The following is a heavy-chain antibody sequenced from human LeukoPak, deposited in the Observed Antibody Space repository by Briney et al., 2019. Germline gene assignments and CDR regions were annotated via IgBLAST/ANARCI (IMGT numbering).Heavy chain of an antibody. V-gene: IGHV1-2*02. D-gene: IGHD3-22*01. CDR2: INPNSGDT. CDR3: ARATGDSSGYYGWFDY. J-gene: IGHJ4*02. Sequence: ASVKVSCKASGYTFTGYYMHWVRQAPGQGLEWMGWINPNSGDTNYAQKLQGRVTMTRDTSTSTAYMELSRLRSDDTAVYYCARATGDSSGYYGWFDYWGQGTLVTVSS. CDR1: GYTFTGYY.